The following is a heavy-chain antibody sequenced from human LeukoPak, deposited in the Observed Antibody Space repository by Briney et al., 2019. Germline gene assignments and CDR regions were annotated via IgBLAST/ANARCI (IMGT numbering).Heavy chain of an antibody. V-gene: IGHV3-11*06. CDR1: GFTFSDYY. CDR3: TRVGSSGSVDY. J-gene: IGHJ4*02. CDR2: ISSRTSDT. D-gene: IGHD1-1*01. Sequence: PGGSLRLSCAASGFTFSDYYMSWIRQDPGKGLEWVSYISSRTSDTNYVDSVKGRFTISRDNAKNSLYLQMNSLRAEDTAVYYCTRVGSSGSVDYWGQGTLVTVSS.